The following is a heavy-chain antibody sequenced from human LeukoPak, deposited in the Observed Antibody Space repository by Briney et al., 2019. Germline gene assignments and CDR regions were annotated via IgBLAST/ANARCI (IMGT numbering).Heavy chain of an antibody. Sequence: PSETLSLTCAVYGGSFSGYYWSWIRQPPGKGLEWIGEINHSGSTNYNPSLKSRVTISVDTSKNQFSLKLSSVTAADTAVYYCARRDDYGGYPPFDYWGQGTLVTVSS. CDR1: GGSFSGYY. V-gene: IGHV4-34*01. CDR2: INHSGST. CDR3: ARRDDYGGYPPFDY. D-gene: IGHD4-17*01. J-gene: IGHJ4*02.